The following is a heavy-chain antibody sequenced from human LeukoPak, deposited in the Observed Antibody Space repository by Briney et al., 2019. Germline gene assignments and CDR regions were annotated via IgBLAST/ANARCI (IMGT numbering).Heavy chain of an antibody. CDR1: GYTFTSYD. CDR3: ARNPRGPSSPGFWQYYYYYMDV. J-gene: IGHJ6*03. D-gene: IGHD3-3*01. CDR2: MNPNRGDT. V-gene: IGHV1-8*01. Sequence: ASVKVSCKASGYTFTSYDIHWVRQATGQGLEWMGRMNPNRGDTDYAQKFQGRVTMTRDTSISTAYMELSSLRSEDTAVYYCARNPRGPSSPGFWQYYYYYMDVWGKGTTVTVSS.